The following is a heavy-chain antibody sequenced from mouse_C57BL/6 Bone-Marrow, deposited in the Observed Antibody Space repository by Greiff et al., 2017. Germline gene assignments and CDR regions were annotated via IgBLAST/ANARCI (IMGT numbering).Heavy chain of an antibody. Sequence: QVQLKQPGAELVKPGASVKVSCKASGYTFTSYWMHWVKQRPGQGLEWIGRFHPSDSDTNYNQKFKGKATLTVDKSSSTAYMQLSSLTSEDSAVYYCAILWLRDYYAMDYWGQGTSVTVSS. V-gene: IGHV1-74*01. D-gene: IGHD2-2*01. J-gene: IGHJ4*01. CDR3: AILWLRDYYAMDY. CDR1: GYTFTSYW. CDR2: FHPSDSDT.